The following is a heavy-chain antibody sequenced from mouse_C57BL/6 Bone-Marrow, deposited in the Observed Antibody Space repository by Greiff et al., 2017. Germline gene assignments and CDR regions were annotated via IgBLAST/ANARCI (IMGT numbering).Heavy chain of an antibody. V-gene: IGHV1-74*01. CDR2: IHPSDSDT. CDR3: AIEGWSPYYSNYEGY. J-gene: IGHJ2*01. D-gene: IGHD2-5*01. CDR1: GYTFTSYW. Sequence: QVQLQQPGAELVKPGASVKVSCKASGYTFTSYWMHWVQQRPGQGLEWIGMIHPSDSDTNYNQKFKGKATLTVDKASSTAYMQLSSLTSEDSAVYYCAIEGWSPYYSNYEGYWGQGTTLTVSS.